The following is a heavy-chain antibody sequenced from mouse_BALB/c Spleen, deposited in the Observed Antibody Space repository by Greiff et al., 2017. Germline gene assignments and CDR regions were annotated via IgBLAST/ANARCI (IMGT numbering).Heavy chain of an antibody. J-gene: IGHJ3*01. Sequence: VQLKESGGGLVKPGGSLKLSCAASGFTFSSYAMSWVRQTPEKRLEWVATISSGGSYTYYPDSVKGRFTISRDNAKNTLYLQMSSLRSEDTAMYYCARRENGAWFAYWGQGTLVTVSA. CDR1: GFTFSSYA. CDR3: ARRENGAWFAY. CDR2: ISSGGSYT. V-gene: IGHV5-9-3*01.